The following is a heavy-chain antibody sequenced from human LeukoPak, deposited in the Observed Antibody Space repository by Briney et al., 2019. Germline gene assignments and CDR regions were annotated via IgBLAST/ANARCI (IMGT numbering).Heavy chain of an antibody. V-gene: IGHV1-2*02. J-gene: IGHJ4*02. CDR3: ARERPGTAVAGTGFAY. Sequence: ASVKVSCTASGYILTGYYMHWVRQAPGQGLEWMGGINPKSGGTKYAQKFQGRVTMTRDTSTSTAYMEVSRLTADDTAVYYCARERPGTAVAGTGFAYWGQGTLVTVSS. D-gene: IGHD6-19*01. CDR2: INPKSGGT. CDR1: GYILTGYY.